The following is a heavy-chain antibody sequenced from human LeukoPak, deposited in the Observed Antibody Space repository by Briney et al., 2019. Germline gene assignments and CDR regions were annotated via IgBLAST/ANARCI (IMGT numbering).Heavy chain of an antibody. Sequence: SSQTLSLTCTVSGGSISSGGYYWGWIRQPPGKGLEWIGSIYYSGSTYYNPSLKSRVTISVDTSKNQFSLKLSSVTAADTAVYYCARVTMVRGVILNYYYYYGMDVWGQGTTVTVSS. CDR3: ARVTMVRGVILNYYYYYGMDV. CDR1: GGSISSGGYY. J-gene: IGHJ6*02. CDR2: IYYSGST. V-gene: IGHV4-39*01. D-gene: IGHD3-10*01.